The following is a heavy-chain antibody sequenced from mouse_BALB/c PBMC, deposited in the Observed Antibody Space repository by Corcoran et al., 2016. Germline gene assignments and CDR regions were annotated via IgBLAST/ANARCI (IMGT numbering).Heavy chain of an antibody. V-gene: IGHV9-1*02. Sequence: QIQLVQSGPELKKPGETVKISCKAAGYTFTNYGRNWVKHAPGKGLKWMGWINTYTGEPTYADDFKGRFAFSVETSASNAYLQINNLKNEDMATYFCARTALEYYAMDYWGQGTSVTVSS. CDR3: ARTALEYYAMDY. CDR1: GYTFTNYG. CDR2: INTYTGEP. J-gene: IGHJ4*01. D-gene: IGHD1-2*01.